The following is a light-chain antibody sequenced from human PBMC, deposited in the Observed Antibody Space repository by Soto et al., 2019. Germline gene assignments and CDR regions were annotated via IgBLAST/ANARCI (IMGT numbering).Light chain of an antibody. Sequence: EIVLTQSPGTLSLSPGERATLSCRASQSVSSSYLAWYQQKPGQAPRLLIYGASSRATGIPDRFSGSGSGTDLPLTISRLEPEEFAVYYCQQYGSSRTFGQGTKVEIK. V-gene: IGKV3-20*01. CDR3: QQYGSSRT. CDR2: GAS. J-gene: IGKJ1*01. CDR1: QSVSSSY.